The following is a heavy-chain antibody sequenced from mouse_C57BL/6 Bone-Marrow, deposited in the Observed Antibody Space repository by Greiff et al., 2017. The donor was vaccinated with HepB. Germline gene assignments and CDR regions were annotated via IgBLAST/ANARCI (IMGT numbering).Heavy chain of an antibody. CDR3: AGPDY. Sequence: EVQLVESGGDLVKPGGSLKLSCAASGFTFSSYGMSWVRQTPDKRLEWVATISSGGSYTYYPDSVKGRFTISKDKAKSTLYLQMGSLKSEDTAMYYCAGPDYWGQGTTLTVSS. J-gene: IGHJ2*01. CDR2: ISSGGSYT. V-gene: IGHV5-6*01. CDR1: GFTFSSYG.